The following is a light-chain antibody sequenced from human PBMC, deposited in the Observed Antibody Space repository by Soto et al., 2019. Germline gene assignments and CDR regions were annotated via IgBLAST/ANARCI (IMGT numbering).Light chain of an antibody. CDR2: RAS. Sequence: DIQMTQSPSTLSASVGDRVTITCRASQSISSWLAWYQQKPGKAPKLLIYRASSLESGVPSRFSGSGSGTEFTLTSSSLQPDDFATYYCQQYSNYWTFGQGTKVEI. CDR1: QSISSW. V-gene: IGKV1-5*03. J-gene: IGKJ1*01. CDR3: QQYSNYWT.